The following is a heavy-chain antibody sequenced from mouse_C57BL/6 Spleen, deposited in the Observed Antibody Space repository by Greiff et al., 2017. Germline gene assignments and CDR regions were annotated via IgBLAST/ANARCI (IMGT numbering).Heavy chain of an antibody. V-gene: IGHV3-6*01. D-gene: IGHD2-13*01. CDR2: ISYDGSN. CDR3: AISGLQGVDY. Sequence: VQLKQSGPGLVKPSQSLSLTCSVTGYSITSGYYWNWIRQFPGNKLEWMGYISYDGSNNYNPSLKNRISITRDTSKNQFFLKLNSVTTKDTATYYCAISGLQGVDYWGQGTTLSVSS. CDR1: GYSITSGYY. J-gene: IGHJ2*01.